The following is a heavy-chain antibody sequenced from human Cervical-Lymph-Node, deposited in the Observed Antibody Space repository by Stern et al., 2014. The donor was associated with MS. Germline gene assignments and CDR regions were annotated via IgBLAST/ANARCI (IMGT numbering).Heavy chain of an antibody. Sequence: VQLVQSGAEVKKPGASVKVSCKVSGYTLSEISMHWVRQAPGKGLEWMGGFDPEHGETRYAQKFQGRVTMAEDRSPDTAYMELSSLRSEDTAVYYCATHRGRVTYYYGMDVWGQGTTVTVSS. CDR3: ATHRGRVTYYYGMDV. V-gene: IGHV1-24*01. CDR2: FDPEHGET. CDR1: GYTLSEIS. J-gene: IGHJ6*02. D-gene: IGHD2-21*02.